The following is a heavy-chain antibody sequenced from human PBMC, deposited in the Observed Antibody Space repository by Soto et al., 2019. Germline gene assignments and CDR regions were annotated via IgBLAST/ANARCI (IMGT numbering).Heavy chain of an antibody. CDR1: GFSLTTGKMV. CDR3: ARMKVDSYQFYYAMDV. J-gene: IGHJ6*02. CDR2: IFSDNER. D-gene: IGHD3-9*01. V-gene: IGHV2-26*01. Sequence: SGPTLVNPTETLTLTCTVSGFSLTTGKMVVSLIRQPPGKALEWLAHIFSDNERSYSTSLQGRLTISKDTSGSQVVLSMTNVDPVDTATYYCARMKVDSYQFYYAMDVWGQGNTVTVSS.